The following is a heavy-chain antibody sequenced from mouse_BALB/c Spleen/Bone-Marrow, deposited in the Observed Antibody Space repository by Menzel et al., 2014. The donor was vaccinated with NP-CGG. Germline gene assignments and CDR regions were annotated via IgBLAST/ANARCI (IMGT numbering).Heavy chain of an antibody. CDR1: GYTFTSYW. D-gene: IGHD1-1*01. V-gene: IGHV1-7*01. CDR3: ARQITTVDYAMDY. CDR2: INPSTGYT. Sequence: QVQLQQSGAELAKPGASVKMSCKASGYTFTSYWMHWVKQRPGQGLEWIGYINPSTGYTEYNQKFKDKATLTEDKSSSTAYMQLSSLTSEDSAVYYCARQITTVDYAMDYWGQGTSVTVSS. J-gene: IGHJ4*01.